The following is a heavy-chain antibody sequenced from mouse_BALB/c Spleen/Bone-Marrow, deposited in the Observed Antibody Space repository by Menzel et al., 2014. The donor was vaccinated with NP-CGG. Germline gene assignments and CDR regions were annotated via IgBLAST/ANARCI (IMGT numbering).Heavy chain of an antibody. J-gene: IGHJ2*01. CDR3: TRRAAYYFDY. Sequence: VQLQQSGAELARPGASVWMSCKASGYTFTSYPMNWVKQRPGQGLEWIGYINPSSGYTNYNQKFKDKATLTADKSSSTAHMQLSSLTSEDSAVYYCTRRAAYYFDYWGQGTTLTVSS. CDR1: GYTFTSYP. D-gene: IGHD3-3*01. V-gene: IGHV1-4*01. CDR2: INPSSGYT.